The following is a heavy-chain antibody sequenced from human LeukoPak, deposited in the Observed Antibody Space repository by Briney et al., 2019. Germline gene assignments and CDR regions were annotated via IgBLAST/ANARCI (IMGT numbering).Heavy chain of an antibody. CDR3: AKDLPVAGTFGLGLSGGGTFDY. CDR1: GFTFSSYG. Sequence: QPGGSLRLSCAASGFTFSSYGMSWVRQAPGKGLEWVSAISGSGGSTYYADSVKGRFTISRDNSKNTLYLQMNSLRAEDTAVYYCAKDLPVAGTFGLGLSGGGTFDYWGQGTLVTVSS. D-gene: IGHD6-19*01. V-gene: IGHV3-23*01. J-gene: IGHJ4*02. CDR2: ISGSGGST.